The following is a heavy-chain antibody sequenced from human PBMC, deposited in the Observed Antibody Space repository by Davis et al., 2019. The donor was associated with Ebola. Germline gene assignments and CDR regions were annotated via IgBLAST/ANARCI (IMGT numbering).Heavy chain of an antibody. V-gene: IGHV3-48*02. D-gene: IGHD3-10*01. CDR3: ARGTNWFDP. CDR1: GFTFSNAW. CDR2: ISSSSSTI. J-gene: IGHJ5*02. Sequence: GGSLRLSCAASGFTFSNAWMSWVRQAPGKGLEWVSYISSSSSTIYYADSVKGRFTISRDNAKNSLYLQMNSLRDEDTAVYYCARGTNWFDPWGQGTLVTVSS.